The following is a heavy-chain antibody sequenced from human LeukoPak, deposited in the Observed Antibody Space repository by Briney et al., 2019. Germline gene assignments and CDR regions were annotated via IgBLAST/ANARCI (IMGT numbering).Heavy chain of an antibody. CDR3: AGTTYYYDSSGYNYYYYGMDV. CDR2: INPNSGGT. J-gene: IGHJ6*02. CDR1: GYTSTGYY. Sequence: ASVKVSCKASGYTSTGYYMHWVRQAPGQGLEWMGWINPNSGGTNYAQTLQGSVTMTTDTSTSTAYMELRSLRSDDTAVYYCAGTTYYYDSSGYNYYYYGMDVWGQGTTVTVPS. V-gene: IGHV1-2*02. D-gene: IGHD3-22*01.